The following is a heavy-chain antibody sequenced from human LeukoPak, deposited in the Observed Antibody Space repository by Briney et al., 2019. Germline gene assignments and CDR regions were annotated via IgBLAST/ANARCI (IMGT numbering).Heavy chain of an antibody. D-gene: IGHD2-15*01. CDR3: AREGCSGGSCFCY. Sequence: ASVKVSCKASGYTFTGYYMYWVRQAPGQGLEWMGWINPNSGGTNYAQKFQGRVTMTRDTSISTAYMELSRLRSDDTAVYYCAREGCSGGSCFCYWGQGILVTVSS. CDR2: INPNSGGT. CDR1: GYTFTGYY. J-gene: IGHJ4*02. V-gene: IGHV1-2*02.